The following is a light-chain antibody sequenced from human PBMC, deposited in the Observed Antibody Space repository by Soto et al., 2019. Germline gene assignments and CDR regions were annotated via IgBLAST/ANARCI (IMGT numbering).Light chain of an antibody. CDR1: QSVSSSY. Sequence: EIVLTQSPGTLSLSPGERATLSCRASQSVSSSYLAWYQQKPGQAPRLLIYGASSRATGIPDRFSGSGSGTDFTLTISGREPEDFAVYYCQQYGSSPTFGQGTKVEIK. V-gene: IGKV3-20*01. CDR2: GAS. CDR3: QQYGSSPT. J-gene: IGKJ1*01.